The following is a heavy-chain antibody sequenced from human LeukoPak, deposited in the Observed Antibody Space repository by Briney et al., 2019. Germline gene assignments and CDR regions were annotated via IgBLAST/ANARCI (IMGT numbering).Heavy chain of an antibody. Sequence: SVKVSCKASGGTFSSYAISWVRQAPGQGLEWMGGIIPIFGTANYAQKFQGRVTITADESTSTAHMELSSLRSEDTAVYYCARAPLRADIVVVPAATPYYYYYGMDVWGKGTTVTVSS. V-gene: IGHV1-69*01. J-gene: IGHJ6*04. CDR2: IIPIFGTA. D-gene: IGHD2-2*01. CDR1: GGTFSSYA. CDR3: ARAPLRADIVVVPAATPYYYYYGMDV.